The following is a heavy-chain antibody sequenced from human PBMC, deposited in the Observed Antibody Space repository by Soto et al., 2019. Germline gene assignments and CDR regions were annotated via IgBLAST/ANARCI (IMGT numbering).Heavy chain of an antibody. CDR1: GGSFGSSAYY. V-gene: IGHV4-39*02. J-gene: IGHJ5*02. Sequence: PSETLSLTCAVSGGSFGSSAYYWGWIRQAPGKGLEWIGSINYSGTTYYNPSLKSRVTISVDTSKNHFSLKLSSVTAADTALYYCSRRAPEGFDPCGQGTLVTVSS. CDR2: INYSGTT. CDR3: SRRAPEGFDP.